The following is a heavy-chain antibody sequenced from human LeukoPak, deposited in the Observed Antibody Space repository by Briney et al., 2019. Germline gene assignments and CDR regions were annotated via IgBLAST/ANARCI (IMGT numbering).Heavy chain of an antibody. V-gene: IGHV3-9*01. D-gene: IGHD3-10*01. Sequence: GGSLRLSCAASGFTFDDYAMHWVRQAPGKGLEWVSGISWNSGSICYADSVKGRFTISRDNAKNSLYLQMNSLRAEDTALYYCAKDADYGSGSYLDYWGQGTLVTVSS. CDR3: AKDADYGSGSYLDY. J-gene: IGHJ4*02. CDR1: GFTFDDYA. CDR2: ISWNSGSI.